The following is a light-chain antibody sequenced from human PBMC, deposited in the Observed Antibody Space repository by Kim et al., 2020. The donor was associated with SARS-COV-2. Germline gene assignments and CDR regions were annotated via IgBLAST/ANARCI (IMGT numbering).Light chain of an antibody. CDR3: HSYDTSLSEGV. CDR2: SSN. V-gene: IGLV1-40*01. J-gene: IGLJ3*02. Sequence: QSVLTQPPSVSGAPGQRVTISCTGSSSNIGAGYGVHWYQQLPGTAPKLLMYSSNRRPSGVPDRFSGSKSGTSASLAITGLQAEDEADYYCHSYDTSLSEGVFGGGTQLTVL. CDR1: SSNIGAGYG.